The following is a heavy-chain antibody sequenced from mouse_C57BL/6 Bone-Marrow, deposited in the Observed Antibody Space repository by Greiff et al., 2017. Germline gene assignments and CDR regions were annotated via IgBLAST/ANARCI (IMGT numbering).Heavy chain of an antibody. CDR1: GYTFTSYW. V-gene: IGHV1-52*01. CDR2: IDPSDSET. J-gene: IGHJ3*01. Sequence: QVQLQQPGAELVRPGSSVKLSCKASGYTFTSYWMHWVKQRPIQGLEWIGNIDPSDSETHYTQKFQDKATLTVDKSSSTAYMPLSSLTSEDSAVYCSAREGLRYDYDEFADWGQGTLVTVSA. D-gene: IGHD2-4*01. CDR3: AREGLRYDYDEFAD.